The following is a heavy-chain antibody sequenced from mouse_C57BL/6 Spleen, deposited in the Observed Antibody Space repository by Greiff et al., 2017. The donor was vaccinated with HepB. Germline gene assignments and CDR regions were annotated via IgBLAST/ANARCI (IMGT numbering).Heavy chain of an antibody. V-gene: IGHV5-17*01. J-gene: IGHJ4*01. CDR1: GFTFSDYG. CDR3: ASSSYGAMDY. D-gene: IGHD1-1*01. CDR2: ISSGSSTI. Sequence: EVQVVESGGGLVKPGGSLKLSCAASGFTFSDYGMHWVRQAPEKGLEWVAYISSGSSTIYYADTVKGRFTISRDNAKNNLFLQMTSLRSEDTAMYYCASSSYGAMDYWGQGTSVTVSS.